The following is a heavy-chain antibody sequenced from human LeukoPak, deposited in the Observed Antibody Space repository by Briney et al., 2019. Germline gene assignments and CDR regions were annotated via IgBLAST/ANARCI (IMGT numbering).Heavy chain of an antibody. CDR1: GFTFNSYG. CDR2: IWYDGSNK. D-gene: IGHD6-19*01. V-gene: IGHV3-33*01. J-gene: IGHJ4*02. CDR3: ARDPGVRWLVGFDY. Sequence: PGGSLRLSCVVSGFTFNSYGMHWVRQAPGKGLEWVAVIWYDGSNKYYADSVKGRFTISRDNSENTLYLQMDSLRAEDTAVYYCARDPGVRWLVGFDYWGQGTLVTVSS.